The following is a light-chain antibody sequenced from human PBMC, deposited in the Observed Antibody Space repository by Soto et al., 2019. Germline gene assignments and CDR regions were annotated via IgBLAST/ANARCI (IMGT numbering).Light chain of an antibody. Sequence: QSVLTQVPSVSAAPGQKVTISCSGSNSNIGSKGVSWYQQLPGTAPKLLIYDNNKRPSGIPDRFSGYKSGTSATLGITGLQTGDEADYYCGTWDSSLSGGVFGGGTKVTVL. CDR2: DNN. CDR3: GTWDSSLSGGV. V-gene: IGLV1-51*01. J-gene: IGLJ2*01. CDR1: NSNIGSKG.